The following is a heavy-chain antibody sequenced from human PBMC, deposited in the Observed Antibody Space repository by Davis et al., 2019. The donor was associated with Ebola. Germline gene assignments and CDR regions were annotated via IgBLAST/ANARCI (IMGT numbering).Heavy chain of an antibody. J-gene: IGHJ4*02. CDR3: VRDYNDGIGRFDY. Sequence: GESLKISCAVSGITFSRYAMHWVRQAPGKGLEWVTDIAYDGRYESYAESVKGRFTISRDNSKSTLYLQMNSLRLEDTAVYYCVRDYNDGIGRFDYWGQGTQVTVSS. D-gene: IGHD3-16*01. CDR1: GITFSRYA. CDR2: IAYDGRYE. V-gene: IGHV3-30*04.